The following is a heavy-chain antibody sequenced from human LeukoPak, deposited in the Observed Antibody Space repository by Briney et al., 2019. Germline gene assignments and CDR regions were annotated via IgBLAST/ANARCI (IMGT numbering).Heavy chain of an antibody. V-gene: IGHV1-2*02. CDR1: GYTFTGYY. Sequence: ASVKVSCKASGYTFTGYYMHWVRQAPGRGLEWMGWINPKSGGTNYAQKFQGRVTMTRDTSISTAYMELSRLRSDDTAVYYCARGSGYSSGWYRSWGQGTLVTVSS. CDR2: INPKSGGT. CDR3: ARGSGYSSGWYRS. D-gene: IGHD6-19*01. J-gene: IGHJ4*02.